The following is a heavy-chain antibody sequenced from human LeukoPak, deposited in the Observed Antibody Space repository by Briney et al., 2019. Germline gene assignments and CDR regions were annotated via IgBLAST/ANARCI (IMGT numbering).Heavy chain of an antibody. CDR1: GGSFSGCY. Sequence: SETLSLTCAVYGGSFSGCYWSWIRQPPGKGLEWIGEINHSGSTNYNPSLKSRVTISIDTSKNQFSLKLSSVTAADTAIYYCACTREYKYDVWNYYFDFWGQGTLVTVSS. CDR2: INHSGST. J-gene: IGHJ4*02. D-gene: IGHD3/OR15-3a*01. CDR3: ACTREYKYDVWNYYFDF. V-gene: IGHV4-34*01.